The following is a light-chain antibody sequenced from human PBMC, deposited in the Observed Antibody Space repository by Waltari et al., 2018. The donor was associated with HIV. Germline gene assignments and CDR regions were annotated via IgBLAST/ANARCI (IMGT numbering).Light chain of an antibody. CDR1: SSNIGTNQ. CDR2: DND. CDR3: ATWDSSLTAEV. J-gene: IGLJ2*01. Sequence: QSVLTQPPSVSAAPGQKVTISCSGSSSNIGTNQVSWYQHLPGTAPKLLIYDNDKRPSGISDRVSGAQSGTSATLGITGLQTGDEADYYCATWDSSLTAEVCGGGTNLTVL. V-gene: IGLV1-51*01.